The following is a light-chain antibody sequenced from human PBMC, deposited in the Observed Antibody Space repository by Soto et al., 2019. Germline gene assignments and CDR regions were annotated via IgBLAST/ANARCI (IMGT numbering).Light chain of an antibody. CDR2: KVS. J-gene: IGKJ2*01. CDR1: QSLVYSAGNTY. V-gene: IGKV2-30*01. CDR3: MQCTRWPHT. Sequence: DVVMTQSPLSLPVTLGQPASFSCRSSQSLVYSAGNTYLYWYHQRPGQSPRRLIYKVSNRDSGVPDRFSGSGSGTDFTLQISRVEAEDVGIYYCMQCTRWPHTVGQGTTLEIK.